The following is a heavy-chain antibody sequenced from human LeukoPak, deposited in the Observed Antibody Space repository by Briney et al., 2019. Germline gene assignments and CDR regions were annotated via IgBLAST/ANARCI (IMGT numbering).Heavy chain of an antibody. D-gene: IGHD6-13*01. CDR2: TYYRSKWYN. CDR1: GDSVSSNSAA. Sequence: SQTLSLTCALSGDSVSSNSAAWNWIRQSPPRGLEWLGRTYYRSKWYNDYAVSVKSRITINPDTSKNQFSLQLNSVTPEDTAVYYCARDPGGRYSSSWYYYYYYYMDVWGKGTTVTVSS. V-gene: IGHV6-1*01. CDR3: ARDPGGRYSSSWYYYYYYYMDV. J-gene: IGHJ6*03.